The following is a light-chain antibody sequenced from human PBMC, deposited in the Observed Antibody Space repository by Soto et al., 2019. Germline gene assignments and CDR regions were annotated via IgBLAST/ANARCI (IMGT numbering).Light chain of an antibody. Sequence: AIQMTQSPSSLSASVGDRVTITCRASQDIRNELGWYQQKPGKAPKALIYGESNLQSGVPSRFSVSGYGTDFTLTISSLQPEDFAVYYCLQDNNYPRTFGQGTKVEIK. V-gene: IGKV1-6*01. CDR1: QDIRNE. CDR3: LQDNNYPRT. J-gene: IGKJ1*01. CDR2: GES.